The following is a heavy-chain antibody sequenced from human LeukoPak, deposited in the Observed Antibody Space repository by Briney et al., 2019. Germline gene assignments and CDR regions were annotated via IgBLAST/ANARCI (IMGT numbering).Heavy chain of an antibody. J-gene: IGHJ3*02. Sequence: PSQTLSLTCTVSGGSISSGSYYWSWIRQPPGKGLEWIGEINHSGSTNYNPSLKSRVTISVDTSKNQFSLKLSSVTAADTAVYYCARDRRWLHSDAFDIWGQGTMVTVSS. V-gene: IGHV4-39*07. CDR3: ARDRRWLHSDAFDI. D-gene: IGHD5-24*01. CDR2: INHSGST. CDR1: GGSISSGSYY.